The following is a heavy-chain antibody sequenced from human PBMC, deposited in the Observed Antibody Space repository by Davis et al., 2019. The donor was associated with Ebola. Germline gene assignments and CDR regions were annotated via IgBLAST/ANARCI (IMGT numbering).Heavy chain of an antibody. V-gene: IGHV1-18*04. D-gene: IGHD1-1*01. J-gene: IGHJ6*03. CDR3: ARAARNDFGYYYMDV. CDR2: ISAYNGNT. CDR1: GYTFTSYG. Sequence: ASVKVSCKASGYTFTSYGISWVQQAPGQGFEWMGWISAYNGNTNYAQKLQGRVTMTTDTSTSTAYMELRSLRSEDTAVYYCARAARNDFGYYYMDVWGKGTTVTVSS.